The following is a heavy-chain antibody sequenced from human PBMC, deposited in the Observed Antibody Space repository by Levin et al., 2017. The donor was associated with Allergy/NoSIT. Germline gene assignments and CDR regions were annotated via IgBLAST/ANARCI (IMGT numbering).Heavy chain of an antibody. V-gene: IGHV1-18*01. CDR1: GYSFRNYG. CDR3: ARSITMILGVNDAFDI. J-gene: IGHJ3*02. Sequence: GASVKVSCKASGYSFRNYGITWVRQAPGQGLEWMGWISPYNGNTNYAQKLQGRVTMTTDTSTSTAYMEVRSLRSDDTAVYYCARSITMILGVNDAFDIWGQGTKVTVSS. CDR2: ISPYNGNT. D-gene: IGHD3-10*01.